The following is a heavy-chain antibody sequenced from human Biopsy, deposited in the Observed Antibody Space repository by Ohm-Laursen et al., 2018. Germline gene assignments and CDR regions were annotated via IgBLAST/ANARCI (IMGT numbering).Heavy chain of an antibody. V-gene: IGHV1-2*02. Sequence: ASVKVSCKASGDAFLGYYLHWVRQAPGQGLEWMGSIYPNSGDTDFAQKFQGRVSMTRDTSVSTAYLELSSLRSDDTATYYCARDLLEWSLPSWGQGTLVTVPS. D-gene: IGHD3-3*01. CDR2: IYPNSGDT. CDR1: GDAFLGYY. J-gene: IGHJ4*02. CDR3: ARDLLEWSLPS.